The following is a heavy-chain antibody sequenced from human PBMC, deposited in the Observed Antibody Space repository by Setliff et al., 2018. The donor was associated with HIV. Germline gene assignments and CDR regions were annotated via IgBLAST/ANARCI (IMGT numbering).Heavy chain of an antibody. Sequence: SETLSLTCTVSGGSISGYYWSWIRQPPGKGLEWIGYIYYIGNTNYNPSLKGRVTLSVDTSKNQLSLKLSSVTAADTAVYYCAGHRGPPWDAFDIWGQGTMVTVSS. CDR2: IYYIGNT. J-gene: IGHJ3*02. V-gene: IGHV4-59*01. CDR1: GGSISGYY. CDR3: AGHRGPPWDAFDI.